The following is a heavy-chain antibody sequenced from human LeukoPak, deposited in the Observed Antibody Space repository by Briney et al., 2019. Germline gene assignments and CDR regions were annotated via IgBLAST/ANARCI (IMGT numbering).Heavy chain of an antibody. D-gene: IGHD5-12*01. Sequence: GASVTVSCKASGYTFTSYGISWVGQAPGQGLEGMGWISAYNGNKNYAQTLQGRVTMTTDTSTSTAYMELRSLRSDDTAVYYCARGAPAPGYSGREWGYWGQGTLVTVSS. CDR2: ISAYNGNK. CDR3: ARGAPAPGYSGREWGY. V-gene: IGHV1-18*01. J-gene: IGHJ4*02. CDR1: GYTFTSYG.